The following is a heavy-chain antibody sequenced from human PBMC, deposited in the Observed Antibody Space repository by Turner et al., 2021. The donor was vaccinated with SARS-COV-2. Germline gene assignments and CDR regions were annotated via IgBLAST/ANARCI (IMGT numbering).Heavy chain of an antibody. CDR2: IIPILGIA. Sequence: QVQLVHSGAEVKKPGSSVKVSCKASGGTFSSYAISWVRQAPGQGLEWMGRIIPILGIANYAQKFQGRVTITADKSTSTAYMELSSLRSEDTAVYYCARVAFYYDSSGYYLDYWGQGTLVTVSS. CDR1: GGTFSSYA. J-gene: IGHJ4*02. CDR3: ARVAFYYDSSGYYLDY. V-gene: IGHV1-69*04. D-gene: IGHD3-22*01.